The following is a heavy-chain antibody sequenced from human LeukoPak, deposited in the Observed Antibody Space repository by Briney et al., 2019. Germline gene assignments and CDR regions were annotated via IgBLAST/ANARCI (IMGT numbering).Heavy chain of an antibody. CDR3: ATDDYDNSGQHY. D-gene: IGHD3-22*01. CDR2: ISSDGSSI. Sequence: GGSLRLSCAASGLTFNTYNMNWVRQAPGESLDWISYISSDGSSIYYADSVKGRFTISRDNADNSLYLQMNSLRAEDTAVYYCATDDYDNSGQHYWGQGTLVTVSS. V-gene: IGHV3-48*01. CDR1: GLTFNTYN. J-gene: IGHJ4*02.